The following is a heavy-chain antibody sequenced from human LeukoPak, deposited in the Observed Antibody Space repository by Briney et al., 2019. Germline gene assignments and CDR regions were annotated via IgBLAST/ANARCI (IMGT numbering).Heavy chain of an antibody. D-gene: IGHD3-16*02. CDR2: IYYSGST. Sequence: ASETLSLTCTVSGGSISSSSYYWGWIRQPPGKGLEWVGSIYYSGSTYYNPSLKSRVTISVDTSKNQFSLKLSSVTAADTAVYYCARHSIEVPLDYWGQGTLVTVSS. CDR3: ARHSIEVPLDY. J-gene: IGHJ4*02. V-gene: IGHV4-39*01. CDR1: GGSISSSSYY.